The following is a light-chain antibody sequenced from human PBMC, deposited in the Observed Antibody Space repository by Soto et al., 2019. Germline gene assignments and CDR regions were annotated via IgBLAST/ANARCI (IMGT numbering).Light chain of an antibody. J-gene: IGLJ3*02. CDR3: AAWDDSLSGRV. CDR2: SDN. CDR1: SSNVGSNN. Sequence: QLVLTQPPSASGTPGQRVSISCSGSSSNVGSNNVLWYQQLPGAAPKFLMYSDNQRPSGVPDRFSASKSGTSASLAITGLQSEDEADYYCAAWDDSLSGRVFGGGTKVTVL. V-gene: IGLV1-44*01.